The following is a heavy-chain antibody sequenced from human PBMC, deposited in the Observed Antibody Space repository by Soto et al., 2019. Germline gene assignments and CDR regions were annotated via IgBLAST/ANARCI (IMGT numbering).Heavy chain of an antibody. Sequence: SEPLCLTWAVYGGSFSGDCWTWIRQPPGKGLEWFGEINHSGSTNYNPSLKSRVTISVDTSKNQFSLKLSSVTAADTAVYYCARGGRYCSSTSCYYYYYYYGMDVWGQGTTVTVS. CDR2: INHSGST. J-gene: IGHJ6*02. CDR1: GGSFSGDC. D-gene: IGHD2-2*01. V-gene: IGHV4-34*01. CDR3: ARGGRYCSSTSCYYYYYYYGMDV.